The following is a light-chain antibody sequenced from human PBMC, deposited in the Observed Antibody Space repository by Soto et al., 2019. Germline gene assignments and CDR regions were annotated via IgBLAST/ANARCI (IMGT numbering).Light chain of an antibody. Sequence: EIVLTQSPATLSLSPGERAILSCRAGQSVGTYLAWYQQKPGQAPRLLIYDASNRATGIPARFGGSGSGTDFTLTINSLEPEDFAVYYCQQRSNWPGTVGPGTKVDIK. J-gene: IGKJ3*01. CDR3: QQRSNWPGT. V-gene: IGKV3-11*01. CDR2: DAS. CDR1: QSVGTY.